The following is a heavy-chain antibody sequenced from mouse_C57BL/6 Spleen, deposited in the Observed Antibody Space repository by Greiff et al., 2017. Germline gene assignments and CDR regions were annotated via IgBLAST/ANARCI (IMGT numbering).Heavy chain of an antibody. V-gene: IGHV5-6*01. Sequence: EVKLVESGGDLVKPGGSLKLSCAASGFTFSSYGMSWVRQTPDKRLEWVATISSGGSYTYYPDSVKGRFTISRDNAKNTLYLQMSSLKSEDTAMYYCARQGNSNYEGDYFDYWGQGTTLTVSS. CDR2: ISSGGSYT. D-gene: IGHD2-5*01. CDR3: ARQGNSNYEGDYFDY. J-gene: IGHJ2*01. CDR1: GFTFSSYG.